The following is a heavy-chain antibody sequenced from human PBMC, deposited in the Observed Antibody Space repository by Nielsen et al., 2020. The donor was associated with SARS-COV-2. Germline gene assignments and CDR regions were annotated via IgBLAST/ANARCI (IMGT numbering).Heavy chain of an antibody. CDR2: ISYEGSKQ. CDR1: AFGFNNYG. V-gene: IGHV3-30*18. D-gene: IGHD3/OR15-3a*01. J-gene: IGHJ4*02. Sequence: GESLKISCAASAFGFNNYGMHWARQAPGKGLEWVAYISYEGSKQFYADSVKGRFTISRDSSKTTLYLQMNSLRAEDTAMYYCAKDRAIFMIYFRRGGPDYWGQGTLVTVSS. CDR3: AKDRAIFMIYFRRGGPDY.